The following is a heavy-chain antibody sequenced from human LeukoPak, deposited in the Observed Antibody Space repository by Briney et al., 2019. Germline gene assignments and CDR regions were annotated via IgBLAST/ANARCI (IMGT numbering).Heavy chain of an antibody. D-gene: IGHD2-21*02. CDR2: ISYDGSNK. V-gene: IGHV3-30*03. CDR3: AGLPVVTAVTGAFHI. CDR1: GFTFSSYG. J-gene: IGHJ3*02. Sequence: GRSLRLSCAASGFTFSSYGMHWVRQAPGKGLEWVAVISYDGSNKYYADSVKGRFTISRDNSKNTLYLQMNSLRAEDTAIYYCAGLPVVTAVTGAFHIWGQGTMVTVSS.